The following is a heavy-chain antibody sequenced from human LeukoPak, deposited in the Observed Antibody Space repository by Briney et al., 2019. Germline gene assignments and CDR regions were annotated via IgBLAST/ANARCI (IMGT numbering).Heavy chain of an antibody. CDR2: IYCSGST. CDR1: GGSISSYY. J-gene: IGHJ6*02. V-gene: IGHV4-59*01. CDR3: ARAPTILSYGMDV. Sequence: SETLSLTCTVSGGSISSYYWSWIRQPPGKGLEWIGYIYCSGSTNYNPSLKSRVTISVDTSKNQFSLKLSSVTAADTAVYYCARAPTILSYGMDVWGQGTTVTVSS. D-gene: IGHD3-3*01.